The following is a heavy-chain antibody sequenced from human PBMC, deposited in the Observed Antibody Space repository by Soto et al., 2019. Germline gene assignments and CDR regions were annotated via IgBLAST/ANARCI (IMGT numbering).Heavy chain of an antibody. V-gene: IGHV1-2*04. CDR1: GYTFTGYY. D-gene: IGHD6-13*01. J-gene: IGHJ6*03. CDR2: INPNSGGT. Sequence: APVTVSCKASGYTFTGYYMHWVRQAPGQGLEWMGGINPNSGGTNYAQKYQGWVTMTRDTSISTAYMELSRLRPDDTAVYYCARATSATGIAAAGILPYYYYYMDVWGKGTTVTVSS. CDR3: ARATSATGIAAAGILPYYYYYMDV.